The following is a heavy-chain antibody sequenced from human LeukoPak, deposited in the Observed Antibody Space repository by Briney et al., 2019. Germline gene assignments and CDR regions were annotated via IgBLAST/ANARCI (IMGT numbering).Heavy chain of an antibody. CDR1: GFTFSSYS. V-gene: IGHV3-21*01. CDR3: ARGFEVIADSSGYDY. D-gene: IGHD3-22*01. Sequence: GGSLRLSCAASGFTFSSYSMNWVRQAPGKGLEGVSSINSSSGYIYYADSVKGRFTISRDNAKKSLYLQMNSLRAEDTAVYYCARGFEVIADSSGYDYWGQGTLVTVSS. CDR2: INSSSGYI. J-gene: IGHJ4*02.